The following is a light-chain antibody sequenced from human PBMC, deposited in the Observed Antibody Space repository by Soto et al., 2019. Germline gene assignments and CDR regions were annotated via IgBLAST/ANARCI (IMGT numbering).Light chain of an antibody. V-gene: IGKV3-11*01. CDR2: DVS. CDR3: HQRYNWPRVT. CDR1: QSLSNNIY. J-gene: IGKJ5*01. Sequence: EIVLTQSPGTLPLSPGERATLSCRASQSLSNNIYLAWYQQKPGQPPRLLIYDVSNRATGIPARFSGSGSGTDFTLTITSLEPEDFAVYFCHQRYNWPRVTFGQGTRLEIK.